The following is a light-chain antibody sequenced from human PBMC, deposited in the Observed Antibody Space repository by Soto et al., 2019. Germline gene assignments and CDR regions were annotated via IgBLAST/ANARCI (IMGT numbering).Light chain of an antibody. J-gene: IGLJ2*01. Sequence: QSVLTQPASVSGSPGQSIIISCTGTSSDVGTYNYVSWYQQHPGKAPRLIIYAVSNRPSGVSNRFSGSKSGNTASLTISGLQAEDEADYYCSSYTTSSTPRVVFGGGTQLTVL. V-gene: IGLV2-14*01. CDR2: AVS. CDR3: SSYTTSSTPRVV. CDR1: SSDVGTYNY.